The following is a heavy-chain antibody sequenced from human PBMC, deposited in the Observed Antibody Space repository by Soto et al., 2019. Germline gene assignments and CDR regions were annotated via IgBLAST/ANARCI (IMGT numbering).Heavy chain of an antibody. Sequence: QLQLQESGSGLVTPSQTLSLTCAVSGGSISSGGYSWSWIRQPPGKGLEWIGYIYHSVSTYYNPSLRRRVTISGDRSKNQFSLRLSSVTAADTAVYCCARVPDYWRQGTLVTVSS. D-gene: IGHD2-2*01. J-gene: IGHJ4*02. CDR3: ARVPDY. CDR2: IYHSVST. V-gene: IGHV4-30-2*01. CDR1: GGSISSGGYS.